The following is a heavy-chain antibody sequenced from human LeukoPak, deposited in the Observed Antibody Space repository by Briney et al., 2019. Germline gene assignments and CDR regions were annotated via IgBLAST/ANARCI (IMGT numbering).Heavy chain of an antibody. J-gene: IGHJ4*02. Sequence: GGSLRLSCAASGFTVSNNYMSWVRQAPGKGLEWVSVIYSGGSTYYADSVKGRFTISRDNSKNTLYLQMNSLRAEDTAVYYCARDSRGYNYLYFDYWGQGTLVTVSS. D-gene: IGHD5-18*01. CDR3: ARDSRGYNYLYFDY. CDR2: IYSGGST. V-gene: IGHV3-53*01. CDR1: GFTVSNNY.